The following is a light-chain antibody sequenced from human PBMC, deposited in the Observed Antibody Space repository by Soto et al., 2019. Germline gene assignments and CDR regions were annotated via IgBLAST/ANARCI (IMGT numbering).Light chain of an antibody. CDR1: SSDVGGYNY. J-gene: IGLJ2*01. V-gene: IGLV2-8*01. CDR2: EVS. Sequence: QSALTQPPSASGFPGQSVSISCTGTSSDVGGYNYVSWYQQHPGKAPKLMIFEVSKRPSGVPDRFSGSKSGNTASLTVSGLQAEDEADYYCSSYAGSNVVFGGGTQLTVL. CDR3: SSYAGSNVV.